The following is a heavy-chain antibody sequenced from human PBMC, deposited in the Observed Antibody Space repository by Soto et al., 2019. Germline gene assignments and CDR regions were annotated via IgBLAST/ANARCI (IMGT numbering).Heavy chain of an antibody. V-gene: IGHV3-21*01. Sequence: EVQLLESGGGLVKPGGSLRLSCAASGFTFSSYTMSWVRQAPGKGLEWVSSISSSSTYIYYADSVKGRFTISRDNAKNSLYLQMNSLRAEDTAVYYCARDNGEFDPWGQGTLVTVSS. CDR2: ISSSSTYI. CDR3: ARDNGEFDP. D-gene: IGHD3-10*01. J-gene: IGHJ5*02. CDR1: GFTFSSYT.